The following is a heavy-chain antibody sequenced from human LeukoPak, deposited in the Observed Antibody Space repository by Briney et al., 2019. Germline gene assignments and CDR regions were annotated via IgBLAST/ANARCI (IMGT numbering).Heavy chain of an antibody. CDR1: GGSISSSSYY. CDR3: ARRIAVAGKTLDY. D-gene: IGHD6-19*01. CDR2: IYYSGST. V-gene: IGHV4-39*01. J-gene: IGHJ4*02. Sequence: SETLSLTCTVSGGSISSSSYYWGWIRQPPGKGLGWIGSIYYSGSTYYNPSLKSRVTISVDTSKNQFSLKLSSVTAADTAVYYCARRIAVAGKTLDYWGQGTLVTVSS.